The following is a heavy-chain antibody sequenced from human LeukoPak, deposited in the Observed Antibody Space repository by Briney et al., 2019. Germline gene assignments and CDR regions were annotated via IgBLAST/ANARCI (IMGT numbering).Heavy chain of an antibody. D-gene: IGHD5-18*01. Sequence: GESLKISCKGSGYSFTTYWIGWVRQMPGKGLEWMGVIYPGGSETIYSPSFQGQVTISADKSISTAYLQWSSLKASDTAMYYCARTLGGYSYGPDAFDIWGQGTMVTVSS. V-gene: IGHV5-51*01. CDR2: IYPGGSET. CDR1: GYSFTTYW. CDR3: ARTLGGYSYGPDAFDI. J-gene: IGHJ3*02.